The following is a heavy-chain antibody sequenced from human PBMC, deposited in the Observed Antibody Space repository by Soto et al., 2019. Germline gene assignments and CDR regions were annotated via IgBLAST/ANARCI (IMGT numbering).Heavy chain of an antibody. CDR1: GYTLTELS. CDR3: ATGFHCSGGSCYSGLTH. Sequence: EASVKVSCKVSGYTLTELSMHWVRQAPGKGLEWMGGFDPEDGETIYAQKFQGRVTMTEDTSTDTAYMELSSLRSEDTAVYYCATGFHCSGGSCYSGLTHWGQGTLVTVSS. J-gene: IGHJ4*02. CDR2: FDPEDGET. D-gene: IGHD2-15*01. V-gene: IGHV1-24*01.